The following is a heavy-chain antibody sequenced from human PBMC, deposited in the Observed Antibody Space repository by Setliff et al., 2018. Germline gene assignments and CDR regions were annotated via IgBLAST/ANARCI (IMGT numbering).Heavy chain of an antibody. CDR3: ARAGMASLNRKGVFEY. V-gene: IGHV1-18*01. J-gene: IGHJ4*02. CDR1: GYTFTDFG. D-gene: IGHD3-10*01. CDR2: ISPYTGNT. Sequence: ASVKVSCKASGYTFTDFGINWVRQAPGQGLEWMGWISPYTGNTYSAQRFQGRVTLTTDTSTSTAYMEVKSLTSDDTAVYYCARAGMASLNRKGVFEYWGQGTLVTVSS.